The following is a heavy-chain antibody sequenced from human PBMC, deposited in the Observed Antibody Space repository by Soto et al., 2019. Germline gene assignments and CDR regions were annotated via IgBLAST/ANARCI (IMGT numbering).Heavy chain of an antibody. CDR3: ARGTRRTRSGWYGTYFQQ. Sequence: PGGSLRLSCAASGFTFSSYSMNWVRQAPGKGLEWVSSISSSSSYIYYADSVKGRFTISRDNAKNSLYLQMNSLRAEDTAVYYCARGTRRTRSGWYGTYFQQWGQGT. CDR2: ISSSSSYI. J-gene: IGHJ1*01. V-gene: IGHV3-21*01. D-gene: IGHD6-19*01. CDR1: GFTFSSYS.